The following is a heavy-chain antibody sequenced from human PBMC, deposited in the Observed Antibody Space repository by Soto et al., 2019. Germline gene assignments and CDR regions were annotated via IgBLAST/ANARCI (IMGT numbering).Heavy chain of an antibody. CDR3: ASAYCGGDCSNYYYGMDV. D-gene: IGHD2-21*02. Sequence: ASVKVSCKASGGTFSSYAIHWVRKAPGQRFEWMGWINAGDGNTKYSQKFQGRVTITRDTSASTAYMELSSLRSEDTAVYYCASAYCGGDCSNYYYGMDVWGQGTTVTVSS. CDR1: GGTFSSYA. V-gene: IGHV1-3*01. J-gene: IGHJ6*02. CDR2: INAGDGNT.